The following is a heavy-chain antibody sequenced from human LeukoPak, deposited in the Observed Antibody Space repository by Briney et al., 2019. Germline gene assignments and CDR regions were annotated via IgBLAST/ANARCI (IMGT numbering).Heavy chain of an antibody. V-gene: IGHV4-59*01. J-gene: IGHJ5*02. CDR2: IYYSGST. CDR1: GGSISSYY. Sequence: SETLSLTCTVSGGSISSYYWSWIRQPPGKGLEWIGYIYYSGSTNYNPSLKSRVTISVDTSKNQFSLKLSSVTAADTAVYYCARESPSRIAVAKRENWFDPWGQGTLVTVSS. D-gene: IGHD6-19*01. CDR3: ARESPSRIAVAKRENWFDP.